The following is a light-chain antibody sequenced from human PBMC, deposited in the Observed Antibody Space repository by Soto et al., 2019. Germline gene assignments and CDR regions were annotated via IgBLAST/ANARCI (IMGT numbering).Light chain of an antibody. CDR2: DAS. CDR1: QSVSSY. CDR3: QQYGTSLWT. J-gene: IGKJ1*01. Sequence: EIVLTQSPATLSLSPWERAIFSCRASQSVSSYLAWYQQKPGQAPRLLIYDASNRATGIPARFSGSGSGTDFTLTISRLEPEDFAVYYWQQYGTSLWTFGQGTKVDIK. V-gene: IGKV3-11*01.